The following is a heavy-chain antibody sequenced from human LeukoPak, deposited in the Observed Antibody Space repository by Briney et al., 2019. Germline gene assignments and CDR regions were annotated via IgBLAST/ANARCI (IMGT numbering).Heavy chain of an antibody. CDR2: IYTSGST. Sequence: SETLSLTCTVSGGSISSYYWSWIRQPAAKGLEWIGRIYTSGSTNYNPSLKSRVTMSVDTSKNQFSLKLSSVTAADTAVYYCARANWHEYDYYYYYMDVWGKGTTVTVSS. V-gene: IGHV4-4*07. D-gene: IGHD6-6*01. CDR1: GGSISSYY. CDR3: ARANWHEYDYYYYYMDV. J-gene: IGHJ6*03.